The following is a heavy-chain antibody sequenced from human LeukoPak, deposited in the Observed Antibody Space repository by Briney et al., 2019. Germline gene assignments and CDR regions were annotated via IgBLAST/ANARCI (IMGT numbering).Heavy chain of an antibody. D-gene: IGHD3-3*01. J-gene: IGHJ5*02. CDR2: LNSDGSNT. CDR3: VRGIMIFGVLRSPWFDP. Sequence: GGSLRLSCAVSGFTFRSYWMHWVRQAPGKGLVWVSRLNSDGSNTSYADSVKGRFTISRDNAKKTLYLQMNGLRVEDSAVYYCVRGIMIFGVLRSPWFDPWGQGTLVTVSS. CDR1: GFTFRSYW. V-gene: IGHV3-74*01.